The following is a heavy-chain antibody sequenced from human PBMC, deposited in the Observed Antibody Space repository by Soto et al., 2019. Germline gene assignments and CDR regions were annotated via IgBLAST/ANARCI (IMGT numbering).Heavy chain of an antibody. CDR3: ARGGWEKQLNAFDI. CDR2: IIPILGIA. Sequence: QVQLVQSGAEVKKPGSSVKVSCKASGGTFSSYTISWVRQAPGQGLEWMGRIIPILGIANYAQKFQGRVTITADKSTSTAYRELSSLRSEGTAVYYCARGGWEKQLNAFDIWGQGTMVTVSS. D-gene: IGHD6-13*01. CDR1: GGTFSSYT. J-gene: IGHJ3*02. V-gene: IGHV1-69*02.